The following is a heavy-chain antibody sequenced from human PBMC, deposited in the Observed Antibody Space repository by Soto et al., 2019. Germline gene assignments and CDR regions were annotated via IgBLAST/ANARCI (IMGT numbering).Heavy chain of an antibody. CDR1: GVSVSSSNW. Sequence: SETLSLTCAVSGVSVSSSNWWSWVRQPPGKGLEWLGEIYHSGSTNYNPYLKSRVTISVDKSKNKFSLELSSVTAADTAVYYCARVGGITGNTPSGFDPWGQGTLVTVSS. D-gene: IGHD1-7*01. CDR3: ARVGGITGNTPSGFDP. V-gene: IGHV4-4*02. CDR2: IYHSGST. J-gene: IGHJ5*02.